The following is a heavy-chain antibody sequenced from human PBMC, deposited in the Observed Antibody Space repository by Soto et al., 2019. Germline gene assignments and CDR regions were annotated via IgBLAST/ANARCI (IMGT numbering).Heavy chain of an antibody. D-gene: IGHD3-10*01. J-gene: IGHJ3*02. V-gene: IGHV1-46*01. CDR1: GYSFGSHY. CDR2: INPATGGT. CDR3: ARATHASASHYDAFDI. Sequence: QVQLVQSGAEVKKPGASVKVSCKTSGYSFGSHYIHWVRQAPGQGLEYMGIINPATGGTTYAPKCQGGVTLTMDTSTSTVYMDLSGLTSDDTAVYYCARATHASASHYDAFDIWGQGTMVTVSS.